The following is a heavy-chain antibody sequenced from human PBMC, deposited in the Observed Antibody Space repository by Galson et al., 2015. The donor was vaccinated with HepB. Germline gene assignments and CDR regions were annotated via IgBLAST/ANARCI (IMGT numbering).Heavy chain of an antibody. Sequence: SLRLSCAASGFTFSSYWMSWVRQAPGKGLEWVANMKQDGSETSYVDSVKGRFTISRDNAKNSLYLQMNSLRAEDTAVYYCAKDPGMDVWGQGTTVTVSS. J-gene: IGHJ6*02. CDR3: AKDPGMDV. CDR2: MKQDGSET. CDR1: GFTFSSYW. V-gene: IGHV3-7*03.